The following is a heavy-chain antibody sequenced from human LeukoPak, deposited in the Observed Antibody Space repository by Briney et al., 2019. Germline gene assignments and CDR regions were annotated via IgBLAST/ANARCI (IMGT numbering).Heavy chain of an antibody. CDR1: GFTFSSYW. J-gene: IGHJ4*02. Sequence: HTGGSLRLSCAASGFTFSSYWMHWVRHAPGKGLVWVSRVESDGSTTTYADSVKGRFTISRDNSKNTLYLQMNSLRAEDTAVYYCARRAGAYSHPYDYWGQGTLVTVSS. CDR2: VESDGSTT. D-gene: IGHD4/OR15-4a*01. V-gene: IGHV3-74*01. CDR3: ARRAGAYSHPYDY.